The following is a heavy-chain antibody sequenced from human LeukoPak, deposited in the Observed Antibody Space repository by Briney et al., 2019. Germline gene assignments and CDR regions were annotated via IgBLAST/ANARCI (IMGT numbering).Heavy chain of an antibody. CDR3: ARYGSGSKYRDPFDS. Sequence: PGGSLRLSCVASGFNFDGYAMNWVRQAPGKGLEWISCIYRDSSVIHYADSVRGRFTVSRDNGKNSVYLQMNSLRADDTAVYFCARYGSGSKYRDPFDSWGQGTLVTVSS. V-gene: IGHV3-48*01. J-gene: IGHJ4*02. D-gene: IGHD3-10*01. CDR2: IYRDSSVI. CDR1: GFNFDGYA.